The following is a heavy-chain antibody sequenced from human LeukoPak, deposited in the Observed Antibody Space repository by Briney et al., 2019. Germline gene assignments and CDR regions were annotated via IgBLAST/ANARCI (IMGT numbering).Heavy chain of an antibody. Sequence: SETLSLTCAVSGGSISSSKWWSWVRQPPGKGLEWIGEIYHTGTTNYNPSLKSRVTISVDKSKNQFSLKLSSMTAADTAVYYCASAYSYGYTYFDYWGQGTLVTVSS. J-gene: IGHJ4*02. D-gene: IGHD5-18*01. CDR3: ASAYSYGYTYFDY. CDR2: IYHTGTT. V-gene: IGHV4-4*02. CDR1: GGSISSSKW.